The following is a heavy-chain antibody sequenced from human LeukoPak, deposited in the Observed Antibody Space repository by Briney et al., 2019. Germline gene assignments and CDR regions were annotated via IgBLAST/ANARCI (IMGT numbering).Heavy chain of an antibody. D-gene: IGHD3-9*01. V-gene: IGHV3-7*01. Sequence: PGGSLRLSCAASGFTFSSYWMSWVRQAPGKGLEWVANIKQDGSEKYYVDSVKGRFTISRDNAKHSLYLQMNSLRAEDTAVYYCARVLGTGYDILTGYYSDYYYYGMDVWGQGTTVTVSS. J-gene: IGHJ6*02. CDR3: ARVLGTGYDILTGYYSDYYYYGMDV. CDR1: GFTFSSYW. CDR2: IKQDGSEK.